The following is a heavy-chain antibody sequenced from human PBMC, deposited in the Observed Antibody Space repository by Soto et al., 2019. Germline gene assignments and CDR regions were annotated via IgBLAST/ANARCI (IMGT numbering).Heavy chain of an antibody. D-gene: IGHD3-16*01. V-gene: IGHV6-1*01. CDR2: TYYRSKWYN. J-gene: IGHJ6*02. CDR3: ARDKGAGPPYYYYYGMDV. CDR1: GDSVSSNSAA. Sequence: PSQTLSLTCAISGDSVSSNSAAWNWIRQSPSRGLEWLGRTYYRSKWYNDYAVSVKSRITINPDTSKNQFSLQLNSVTPEDTAVYYCARDKGAGPPYYYYYGMDVWGQGTTVTVS.